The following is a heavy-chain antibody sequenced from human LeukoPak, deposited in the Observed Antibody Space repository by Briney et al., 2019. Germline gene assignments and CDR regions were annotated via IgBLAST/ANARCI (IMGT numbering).Heavy chain of an antibody. Sequence: GASVKVSCKASGGTFSSYAISWVRQAPGQGLEWMGRIIPILGIANYAQKFQGRVTITADKSTSTAYMELRSLRSDDTAVYYCARDNRHYDFWSGYYFLQGHGMDVWGQGTTVTVSS. CDR2: IIPILGIA. D-gene: IGHD3-3*01. CDR3: ARDNRHYDFWSGYYFLQGHGMDV. V-gene: IGHV1-69*04. CDR1: GGTFSSYA. J-gene: IGHJ6*02.